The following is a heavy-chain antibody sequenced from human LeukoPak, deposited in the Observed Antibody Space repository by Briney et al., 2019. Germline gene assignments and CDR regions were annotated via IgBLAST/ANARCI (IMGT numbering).Heavy chain of an antibody. CDR1: GYTFTSYD. D-gene: IGHD3-16*02. J-gene: IGHJ6*02. Sequence: ASVKVSCKASGYTFTSYDINWVRQATGQGLEWMGWMNPNRGNTGYAQKFQGRVTMTRNTSISTAYMELSSLRSEDTAVYYCARGGDGDYVWGSYRIYYYYGMDVWGQGTTVTVSS. V-gene: IGHV1-8*01. CDR3: ARGGDGDYVWGSYRIYYYYGMDV. CDR2: MNPNRGNT.